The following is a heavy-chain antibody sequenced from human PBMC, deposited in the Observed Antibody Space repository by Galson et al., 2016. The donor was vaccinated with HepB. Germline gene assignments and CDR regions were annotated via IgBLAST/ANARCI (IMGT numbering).Heavy chain of an antibody. V-gene: IGHV3-30*18. CDR2: ISYDGSNK. J-gene: IGHJ6*02. CDR3: AKDRSYGYFGSGGMDV. Sequence: SLRLSCAASGFTFSSYGMHWVRQAPGKGLEWVAVISYDGSNKYYADSVKGRFTISRENSKNPMYLQMNSLSAEDTSVYYCAKDRSYGYFGSGGMDVWGQGTTVTVSS. D-gene: IGHD3-10*01. CDR1: GFTFSSYG.